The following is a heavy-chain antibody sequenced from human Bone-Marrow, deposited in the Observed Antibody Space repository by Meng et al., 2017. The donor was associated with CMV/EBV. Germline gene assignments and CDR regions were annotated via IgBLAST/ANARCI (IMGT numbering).Heavy chain of an antibody. CDR2: IKQDGSEK. Sequence: GESLKISCAASGFTFSSYAMSWVRQAPGKGLEWVANIKQDGSEKYYVDSVKGRFTISRDNAKNSLYLQMNSLRAEDSAVYYCARDGSRYDFWSGYYRFDYWGQGTLVTVSS. V-gene: IGHV3-7*01. D-gene: IGHD3-3*01. CDR3: ARDGSRYDFWSGYYRFDY. J-gene: IGHJ4*02. CDR1: GFTFSSYA.